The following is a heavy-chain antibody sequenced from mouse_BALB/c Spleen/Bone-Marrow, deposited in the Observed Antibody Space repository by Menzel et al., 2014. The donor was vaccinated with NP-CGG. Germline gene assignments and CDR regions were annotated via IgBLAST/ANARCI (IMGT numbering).Heavy chain of an antibody. D-gene: IGHD1-1*01. CDR2: INPGSGGT. V-gene: IGHV1-54*01. Sequence: VQRVESGAELVRPGTSVKVSCKASGYAFTNYLIEWVKQRPGQGLEWIGVINPGSGGTNYNEKSKGKATLTADKSSSTAYMQLSSLTSDDSAVYFCARWSNYYGSSYLAYWGQGTLVTVSA. CDR1: GYAFTNYL. CDR3: ARWSNYYGSSYLAY. J-gene: IGHJ3*01.